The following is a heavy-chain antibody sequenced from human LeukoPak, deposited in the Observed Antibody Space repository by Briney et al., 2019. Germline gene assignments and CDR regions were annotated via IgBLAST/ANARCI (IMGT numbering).Heavy chain of an antibody. V-gene: IGHV3-23*01. CDR2: IIGSGGST. J-gene: IGHJ3*02. D-gene: IGHD1-1*01. CDR1: GFTFSSYA. CDR3: AKDRWTEVDAFDI. Sequence: GGSLRLSCAASGFTFSSYAMSWVRQAPGKGLEWVSSIIGSGGSTYYADSVKGRFTISRDNSKNTLYLQMNSLRAEDTAVYYCAKDRWTEVDAFDIWGQGTMVTVSS.